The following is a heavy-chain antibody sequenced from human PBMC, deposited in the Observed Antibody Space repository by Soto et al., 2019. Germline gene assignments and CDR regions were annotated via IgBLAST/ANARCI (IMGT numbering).Heavy chain of an antibody. V-gene: IGHV3-15*01. CDR2: IKSKADGETK. CDR3: CVIKRRDQYSTSGYWFDP. Sequence: GGSLRLSCAASGFTFSHAWMSWVRQAPGKGLEWVGRIKSKADGETKDYGAPVRGRFTISRDDSQDILYLHMNSLRIEDTAVYYCCVIKRRDQYSTSGYWFDPCGPVPLLTVSS. D-gene: IGHD4-4*01. J-gene: IGHJ5*02. CDR1: GFTFSHAW.